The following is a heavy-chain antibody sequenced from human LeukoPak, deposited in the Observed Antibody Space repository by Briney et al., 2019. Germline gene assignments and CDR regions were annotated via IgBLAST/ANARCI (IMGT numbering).Heavy chain of an antibody. D-gene: IGHD1-26*01. V-gene: IGHV4-59*08. J-gene: IGHJ3*02. Sequence: SETLSLTCTVSGGSISSYYWSWIQQPPGKGLEWIGYIYYSGSTNYNPSLKSRVTISVDTSKNQFSLKLSSVTAADTAVYYCARRYSGSYFGNAFDIWGQGTVVTVSS. CDR2: IYYSGST. CDR1: GGSISSYY. CDR3: ARRYSGSYFGNAFDI.